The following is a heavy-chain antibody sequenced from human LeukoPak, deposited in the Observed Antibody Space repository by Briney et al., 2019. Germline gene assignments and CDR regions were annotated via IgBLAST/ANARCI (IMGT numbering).Heavy chain of an antibody. J-gene: IGHJ6*03. CDR3: ARVRGYDDGYYYCYMDV. V-gene: IGHV1-69*05. CDR2: IIPIFGTA. CDR1: GGTFSSYA. Sequence: SVKVSCKASGGTFSSYAISWVRQAPGQGLEWMGSIIPIFGTANYAQKFQGRVTITTDESTSTAYMELSSLRSEDTAVYYFARVRGYDDGYYYCYMDVWGKGTTVTVSS. D-gene: IGHD5-12*01.